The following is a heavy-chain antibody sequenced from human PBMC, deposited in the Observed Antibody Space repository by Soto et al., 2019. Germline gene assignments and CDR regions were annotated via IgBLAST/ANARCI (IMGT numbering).Heavy chain of an antibody. V-gene: IGHV4-34*01. Sequence: SETLSLTCAVYGGSFSGYYWSWIRQPPGKXLEWIGEINHSGSTNYNPSLKSRVTISVDTSKNQFSLKLSSVTAADTAVYYCARKSDYDFWSGYYGQNWFDPWGQGTLVTVSS. D-gene: IGHD3-3*01. CDR1: GGSFSGYY. J-gene: IGHJ5*02. CDR2: INHSGST. CDR3: ARKSDYDFWSGYYGQNWFDP.